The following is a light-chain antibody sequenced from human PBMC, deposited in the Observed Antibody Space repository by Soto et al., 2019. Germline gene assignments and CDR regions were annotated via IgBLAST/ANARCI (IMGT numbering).Light chain of an antibody. CDR1: SSDVGAYNY. Sequence: QSALTQPASVSGSPGQSITIYCTGTSSDVGAYNYVSWYQQHPGKAPKIMIFEVSDQPSGVTNRFSGSKSGNTASLTISGLQAEDEDDYYCSSYTSSNTLVFGGGTKLTVL. J-gene: IGLJ2*01. CDR3: SSYTSSNTLV. CDR2: EVS. V-gene: IGLV2-14*01.